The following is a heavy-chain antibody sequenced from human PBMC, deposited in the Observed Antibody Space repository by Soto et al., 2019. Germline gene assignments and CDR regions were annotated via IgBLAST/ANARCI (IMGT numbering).Heavy chain of an antibody. CDR3: MLGSGWKDFDY. CDR1: GGSLSSSSYY. J-gene: IGHJ4*02. Sequence: SETLSLTCTVSGGSLSSSSYYWGWIRQPPGKGLGWIGNIYYSGSTYYNPSLKSRVTISVDTSKNQFSLKLSSVTAADTAVYYCMLGSGWKDFDYWGQGTLVTVSS. CDR2: IYYSGST. V-gene: IGHV4-39*01. D-gene: IGHD3-22*01.